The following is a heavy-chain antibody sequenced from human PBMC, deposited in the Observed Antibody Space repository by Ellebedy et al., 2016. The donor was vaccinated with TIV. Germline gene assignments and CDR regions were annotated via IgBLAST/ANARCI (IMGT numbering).Heavy chain of an antibody. CDR1: GFIFSNAW. CDR3: TTAAGYSYGYPFGY. Sequence: GGSLRLSCAASGFIFSNAWMSWVRQAPGKGLEWVGRIKSKTDGGTMDYTAPVKDRFSISRDDSENTLYLQMNGLKTEDSAVYYCTTAAGYSYGYPFGYWGQGTLVTVSS. D-gene: IGHD5-18*01. J-gene: IGHJ4*02. CDR2: IKSKTDGGTM. V-gene: IGHV3-15*01.